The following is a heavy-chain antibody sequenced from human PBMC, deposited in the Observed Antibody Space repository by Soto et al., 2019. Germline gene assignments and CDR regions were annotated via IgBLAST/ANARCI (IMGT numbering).Heavy chain of an antibody. V-gene: IGHV3-15*07. Sequence: GGSLRLSCAASGFTFSNAWMNWVRQAPGKGLEWVGRIKSKTDGGTTDYAAPVKGRFTISRDDSKNTLYLQMNSLKTEDTAVNYCTTPYSSSPYYYYYYGMDVWGQGTTVTVSS. CDR1: GFTFSNAW. J-gene: IGHJ6*02. CDR3: TTPYSSSPYYYYYYGMDV. CDR2: IKSKTDGGTT. D-gene: IGHD6-13*01.